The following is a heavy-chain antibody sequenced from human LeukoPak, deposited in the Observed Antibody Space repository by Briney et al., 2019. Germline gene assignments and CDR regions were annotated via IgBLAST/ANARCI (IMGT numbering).Heavy chain of an antibody. J-gene: IGHJ3*02. CDR2: IYHSGST. Sequence: PSGTLSLACAVSGGSISSSNWWSWVRQPPGKGLEWIGEIYHSGSTNYNPSLKSRVTISVDKSKNQFSLKLSSVTAADTAVYYCASLGYYDILTGSSTYALDIWGQGTMVTVSS. V-gene: IGHV4-4*02. CDR3: ASLGYYDILTGSSTYALDI. CDR1: GGSISSSNW. D-gene: IGHD3-9*01.